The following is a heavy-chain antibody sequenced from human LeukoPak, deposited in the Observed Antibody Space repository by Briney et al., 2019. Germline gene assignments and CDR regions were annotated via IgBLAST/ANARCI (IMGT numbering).Heavy chain of an antibody. Sequence: SETLSLTCTVSGVSISSYYWSWIRQPPGKGLEWIGYIYYSGSTKYNPSLKSRVTISVDTSKNQFSLKLSSVTAADTAVYYCTRRGRNNWGEGNDYWGQGTLVTVSS. CDR2: IYYSGST. V-gene: IGHV4-59*08. CDR1: GVSISSYY. D-gene: IGHD1-1*01. J-gene: IGHJ4*02. CDR3: TRRGRNNWGEGNDY.